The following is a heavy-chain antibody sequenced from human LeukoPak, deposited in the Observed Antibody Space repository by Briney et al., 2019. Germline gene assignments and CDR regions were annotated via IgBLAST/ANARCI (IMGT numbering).Heavy chain of an antibody. CDR1: GGRFSTYA. CDR2: IIPMFGTE. D-gene: IGHD3-3*01. Sequence: GASVKVSCKASGGRFSTYALNWVRQAPGQGLEWMGGIIPMFGTENHAQKFLDRVTMTTDESTTTAYMELSSLTSEDTAVYYCATGRARILGYFQLWGQGTLVTVSS. CDR3: ATGRARILGYFQL. J-gene: IGHJ1*01. V-gene: IGHV1-69*05.